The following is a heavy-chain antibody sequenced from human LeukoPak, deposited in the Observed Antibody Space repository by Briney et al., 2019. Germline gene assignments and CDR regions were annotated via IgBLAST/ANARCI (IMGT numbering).Heavy chain of an antibody. J-gene: IGHJ6*03. CDR1: GGSFSGYY. CDR2: IYYSGST. V-gene: IGHV4-59*01. CDR3: ARWYRGRWLQLGGYYYYYMDV. Sequence: SETLSLTCAVYGGSFSGYYWSWIRQPPGKGLEWIGYIYYSGSTNYNPSLKSRVTISVDTSKNQFSLKLSSVTAADTAVYYCARWYRGRWLQLGGYYYYYMDVWGKGTTVTISS. D-gene: IGHD5-24*01.